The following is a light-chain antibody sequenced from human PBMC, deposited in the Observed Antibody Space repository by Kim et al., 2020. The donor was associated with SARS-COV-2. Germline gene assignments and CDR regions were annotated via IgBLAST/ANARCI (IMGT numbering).Light chain of an antibody. J-gene: IGLJ2*01. CDR1: SSDVGAYNY. CDR2: DVS. Sequence: QSALTQPRSVSGSPGQSVTISCTGTSSDVGAYNYVSWFQQHPGKAPKLMIYDVSKRPSGVPDRFSGSKSGNTASLTISGLRTEDEADYYCCSYAGTYTVVFGGGTQLTVL. V-gene: IGLV2-11*01. CDR3: CSYAGTYTVV.